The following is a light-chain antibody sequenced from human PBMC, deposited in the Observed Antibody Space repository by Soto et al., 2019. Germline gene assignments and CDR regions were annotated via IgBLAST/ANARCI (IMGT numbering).Light chain of an antibody. CDR3: QQCGSSPWT. V-gene: IGKV3-20*01. CDR2: GAS. Sequence: EMVLTQAPGTLSLSPGERATLSCRASQSVSSNYLAWYQQKPGQAPRPLIYGASSRATGIPDRFSGSGAGTDFTLTISRLESEDFAVYYCQQCGSSPWTFGQGTRWIS. CDR1: QSVSSNY. J-gene: IGKJ1*01.